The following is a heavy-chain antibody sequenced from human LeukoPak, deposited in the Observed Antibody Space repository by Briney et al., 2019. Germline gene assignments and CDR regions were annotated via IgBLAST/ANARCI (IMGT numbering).Heavy chain of an antibody. Sequence: QPGGSLRLSCAASGFTFSSYAMSWVRQAPGRGLEWVSGNSGSGGRTYYADSVKGRFTISRDNSKNTLYLQMNSLRAEDTAVYYCAKGDRYYYGSGSSIDYWGQGTLVTVSS. CDR1: GFTFSSYA. CDR3: AKGDRYYYGSGSSIDY. V-gene: IGHV3-23*01. D-gene: IGHD3-10*01. J-gene: IGHJ4*02. CDR2: NSGSGGRT.